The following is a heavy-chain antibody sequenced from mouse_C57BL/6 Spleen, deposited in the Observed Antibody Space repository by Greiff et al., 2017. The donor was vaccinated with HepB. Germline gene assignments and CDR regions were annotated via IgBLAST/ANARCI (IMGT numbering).Heavy chain of an antibody. D-gene: IGHD1-1*01. CDR1: GFTFSSYA. CDR2: ISDGGSYI. Sequence: DVMLVESGGGLVKPGGSLKLSCAASGFTFSSYAMSWVRQTPEKRLEWVATISDGGSYIYYPDNVKGRFTISRDNAKNNLYLQMSHLKSEDTAMYYCAREGYYYYGSSYAMDYWGQGTSVTVSS. CDR3: AREGYYYYGSSYAMDY. V-gene: IGHV5-4*01. J-gene: IGHJ4*01.